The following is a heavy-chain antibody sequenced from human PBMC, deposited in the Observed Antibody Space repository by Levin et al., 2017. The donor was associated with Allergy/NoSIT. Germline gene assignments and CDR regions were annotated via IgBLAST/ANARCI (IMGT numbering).Heavy chain of an antibody. J-gene: IGHJ4*02. V-gene: IGHV2-5*02. CDR1: GASLSTSGVA. D-gene: IGHD6-19*01. CDR3: AHRGYTSGYKGGWYCDY. Sequence: SGPTLVKPTQTLTLTCTFSGASLSTSGVAVGWIRQPPGKALEWLALIYWDDDKLYSPSLKTRLSITKDTSKNQVVLTMTNMDPVDTATYYCAHRGYTSGYKGGWYCDYWGQGALVTVSS. CDR2: IYWDDDK.